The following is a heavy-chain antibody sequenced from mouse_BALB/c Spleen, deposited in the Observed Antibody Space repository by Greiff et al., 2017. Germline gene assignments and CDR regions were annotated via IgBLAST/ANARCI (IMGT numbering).Heavy chain of an antibody. CDR3: ARRDGYYAMDY. V-gene: IGHV5-6*02. CDR2: ISSGGSYT. J-gene: IGHJ4*01. CDR1: GFTFSTYG. D-gene: IGHD2-3*01. Sequence: EVKLMESGGDLVKPGGSLKLSVEPSGFTFSTYGRSWVRQTPDKRLEWVATISSGGSYTYYPDSVKGRFTISRDNAKNTLYLQMSSLKSEDTAMYYCARRDGYYAMDYWGQGTSVTVSS.